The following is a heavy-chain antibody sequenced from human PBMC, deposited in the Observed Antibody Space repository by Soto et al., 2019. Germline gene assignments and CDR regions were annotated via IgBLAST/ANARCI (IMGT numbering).Heavy chain of an antibody. D-gene: IGHD3-9*01. J-gene: IGHJ2*01. CDR1: GGSFSGYY. CDR2: INDRGSI. CDR3: AREIHDILTGPPWVWYFDL. Sequence: QVQLQQWGAGPLRPLETLSLTCGVSGGSFSGYYWAWIRQSPGKGLEWIGEINDRGSINYIPSLKCRVSISVDTSKKHYSLSLRSVPAAATAVYYCAREIHDILTGPPWVWYFDLWGRGTLVTVSS. V-gene: IGHV4-34*01.